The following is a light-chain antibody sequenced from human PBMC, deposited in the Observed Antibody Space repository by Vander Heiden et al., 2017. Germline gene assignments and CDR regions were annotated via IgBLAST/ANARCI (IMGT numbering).Light chain of an antibody. V-gene: IGKV1D-8*01. CDR2: AAS. CDR3: RQYYSFPYT. CDR1: QGIRSY. Sequence: IWMTQSPSLLSASTRDRVPISCRVSQGIRSYLAWYQEKPGKAPELLINAASTLQSGVPSRFSGSGSGTDFTLTISCLQSEDFATYYCRQYYSFPYTFGQGTKVEIK. J-gene: IGKJ2*01.